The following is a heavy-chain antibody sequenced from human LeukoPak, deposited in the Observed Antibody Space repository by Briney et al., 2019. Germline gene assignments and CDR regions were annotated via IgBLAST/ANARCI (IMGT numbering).Heavy chain of an antibody. CDR1: GFTFISYS. Sequence: GGSLRLSCAASGFTFISYSMNWVRQAPGKGLEWVSSISSSSSYIYYADSVKGRFTISRDNAKNSLYLQMNSLRAEDTAVCYCARGGVYSSGWYVDYWGQGTLVTVSP. CDR3: ARGGVYSSGWYVDY. CDR2: ISSSSSYI. J-gene: IGHJ4*02. D-gene: IGHD6-19*01. V-gene: IGHV3-21*01.